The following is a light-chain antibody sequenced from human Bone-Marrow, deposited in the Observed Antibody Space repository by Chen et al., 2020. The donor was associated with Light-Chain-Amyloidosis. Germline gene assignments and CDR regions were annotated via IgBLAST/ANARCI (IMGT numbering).Light chain of an antibody. CDR1: QSVDSDY. V-gene: IGKV3-20*01. Sequence: VLTQSPGTLSLSPGERATLSCRASQSVDSDYLAWYQLKPGQAPGLLIYRASTRATGIPDRFSGTGSGTDFTLTNSSLEPEDFGVYFCQQYGASPLTFGGGTKVEI. J-gene: IGKJ4*01. CDR3: QQYGASPLT. CDR2: RAS.